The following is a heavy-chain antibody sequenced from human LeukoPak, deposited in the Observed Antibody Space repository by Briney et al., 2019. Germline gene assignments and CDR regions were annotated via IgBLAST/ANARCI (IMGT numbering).Heavy chain of an antibody. D-gene: IGHD1-26*01. J-gene: IGHJ4*02. V-gene: IGHV3-48*03. CDR1: GFTFSSYE. CDR2: ITSGGSTI. CDR3: ARSSYFDY. Sequence: GSLRLSCAASGFTFSSYEMNWVRQAPGKGLEWVSYITSGGSTIYYADSVKGRFTISRDNAKNSLYLQMNSLRAEDTAVYYCARSSYFDYWGQGTLVAVSS.